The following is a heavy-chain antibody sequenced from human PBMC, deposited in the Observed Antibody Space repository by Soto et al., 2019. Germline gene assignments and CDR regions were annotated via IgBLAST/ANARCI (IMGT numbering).Heavy chain of an antibody. Sequence: SETLSLTCAVSCGSISSGGYSWSRIRQPPGKGLEWIGYIYHSGSTYYNPSLKSRVTISVDRSKNQFSLKLSSVTAADTAVYYCASLAPTYYYDSSGLVGNWFDPWGQGTLVTVSS. CDR1: CGSISSGGYS. V-gene: IGHV4-30-2*01. CDR3: ASLAPTYYYDSSGLVGNWFDP. CDR2: IYHSGST. D-gene: IGHD3-22*01. J-gene: IGHJ5*02.